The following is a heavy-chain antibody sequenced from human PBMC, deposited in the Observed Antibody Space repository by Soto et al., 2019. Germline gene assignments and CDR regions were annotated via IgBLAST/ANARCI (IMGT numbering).Heavy chain of an antibody. J-gene: IGHJ4*02. CDR3: ARDRSGSYLGYFDY. CDR2: IWYDGSNK. D-gene: IGHD1-26*01. Sequence: QVQLVESGGGVVQPGRSLRLSCAASGFTFSSYGMHWVRQAPGKGLEWVAVIWYDGSNKYYADSVKGRFTISRDNSKNTLYLQMNSLRAEDTAVYYCARDRSGSYLGYFDYWGQGTLVTVSS. V-gene: IGHV3-33*01. CDR1: GFTFSSYG.